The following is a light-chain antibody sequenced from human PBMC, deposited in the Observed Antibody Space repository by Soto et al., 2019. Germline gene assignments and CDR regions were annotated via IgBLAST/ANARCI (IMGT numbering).Light chain of an antibody. CDR1: SSDVGGYNY. CDR3: CSYAGSYTLV. Sequence: QSALTQPRSVSGSPGQSVTISCTGTSSDVGGYNYVSWYQHHPGKAPKLMIYDVSKWPSGVPDRFSGSKSGNTASLTISGLQAEDEADYYCCSYAGSYTLVFGGGTKVTVL. CDR2: DVS. V-gene: IGLV2-11*01. J-gene: IGLJ2*01.